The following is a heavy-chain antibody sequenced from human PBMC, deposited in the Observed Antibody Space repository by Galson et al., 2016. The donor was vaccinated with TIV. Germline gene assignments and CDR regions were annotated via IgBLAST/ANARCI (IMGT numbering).Heavy chain of an antibody. CDR3: ARPHYGDGDY. CDR1: GYNFTNYW. V-gene: IGHV5-10-1*01. CDR2: IDPEDSYT. D-gene: IGHD4-17*01. J-gene: IGHJ4*02. Sequence: SGAEVKKPGESLRISCKTSGYNFTNYWIIWVRQMPGRGLEWVGRIDPEDSYTEYSPSFQGHVTISTDKSIGTSYLQWSSLKASDTAIYYCARPHYGDGDYWGLRTLVTVSS.